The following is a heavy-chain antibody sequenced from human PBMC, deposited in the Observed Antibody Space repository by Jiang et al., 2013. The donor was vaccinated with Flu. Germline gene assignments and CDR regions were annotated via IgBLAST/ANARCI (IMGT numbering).Heavy chain of an antibody. D-gene: IGHD2-2*01. CDR1: GGSFGGYY. CDR3: ARDTICTSASCSYFDS. J-gene: IGHJ4*02. Sequence: SLTCAVYGGSFGGYYWTWIRQPPGKGLEWIGEINHGGSTNYNPPLKSRVTISMDTSKNQFSLKLSSLTAADTAVYYCARDTICTSASCSYFDSWGQGTLATVSS. V-gene: IGHV4-34*01. CDR2: INHGGST.